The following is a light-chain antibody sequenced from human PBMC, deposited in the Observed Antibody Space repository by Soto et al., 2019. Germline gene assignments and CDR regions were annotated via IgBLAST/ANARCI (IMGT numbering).Light chain of an antibody. CDR3: GTWDSSLSAGRV. V-gene: IGLV1-51*01. CDR2: DNN. J-gene: IGLJ1*01. Sequence: QSVLTQPPSVSAAPGQKVTISCSGSSSNIGNNYVSWYKQLTGTAPKLLIYDNNKRPSGIPDRFSCSKSGTSATLGITGLQTGDEADYYCGTWDSSLSAGRVFGTGTKVTVL. CDR1: SSNIGNNY.